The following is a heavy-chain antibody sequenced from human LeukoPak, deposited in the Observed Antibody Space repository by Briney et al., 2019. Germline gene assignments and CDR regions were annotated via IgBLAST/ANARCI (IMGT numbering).Heavy chain of an antibody. J-gene: IGHJ2*01. CDR3: AVYRGKSSRDFDL. CDR1: GFTFSSYE. V-gene: IGHV3-48*03. Sequence: GGSLRLSCAASGFTFSSYEMNWVRHAPGKGLEWVSYISTSGGTIYYADSVRGRFTISRDNAKNSLYLQMNSLRAEDTAVYYCAVYRGKSSRDFDLWGRGTLVTVSS. CDR2: ISTSGGTI. D-gene: IGHD2-2*01.